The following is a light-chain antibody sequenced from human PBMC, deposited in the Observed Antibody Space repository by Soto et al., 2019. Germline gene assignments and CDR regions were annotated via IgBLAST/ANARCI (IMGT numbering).Light chain of an antibody. CDR1: SSDVGGHNY. CDR2: EVS. J-gene: IGLJ2*01. Sequence: QSALTQPASVSGSPGQSITISCTGTSSDVGGHNYVSWYQQYPGKAPKLMIYEVSNRPSGLSNRFSGSKSGNTASLTISGLQAEDEGDYYCSSYTTSNTVVFGGGTKVTVL. CDR3: SSYTTSNTVV. V-gene: IGLV2-14*01.